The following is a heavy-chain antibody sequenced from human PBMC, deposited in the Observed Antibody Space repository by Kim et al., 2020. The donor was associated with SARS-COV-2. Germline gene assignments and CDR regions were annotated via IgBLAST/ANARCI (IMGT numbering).Heavy chain of an antibody. Sequence: SVKSRITINPDTSTSQFSLQLNSVTPEDTAVYYCAREGGSYGTTWSFDYWGQGTLVTVSS. D-gene: IGHD6-13*01. V-gene: IGHV6-1*01. CDR3: AREGGSYGTTWSFDY. J-gene: IGHJ4*02.